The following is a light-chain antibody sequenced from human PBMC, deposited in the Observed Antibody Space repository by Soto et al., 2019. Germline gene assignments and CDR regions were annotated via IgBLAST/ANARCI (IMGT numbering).Light chain of an antibody. V-gene: IGKV1-5*03. J-gene: IGKJ4*01. CDR3: QQYDSYVLT. Sequence: DIQMTQSPSTLSASVGDRVTITCRASQSISTWLAWYQQKPGKAPKLLIYKASSLESGVPSRFSGSGSGTEFTLTISSLQPDDFATYFCQQYDSYVLTFGGGTKVEIK. CDR2: KAS. CDR1: QSISTW.